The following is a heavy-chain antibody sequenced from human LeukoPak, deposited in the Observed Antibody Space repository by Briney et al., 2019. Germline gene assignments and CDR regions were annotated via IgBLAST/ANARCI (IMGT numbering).Heavy chain of an antibody. D-gene: IGHD2-2*01. CDR1: GFTFTDFY. CDR3: ARAACTSCYVDY. CDR2: IRYDGSNK. J-gene: IGHJ4*02. Sequence: GGSLRLSCAASGFTFTDFYMTWVRQAPGKGLEWVAFIRYDGSNKYYADSVKGRFTISRDNSKNTLYLQMNSLRAEDTAVYYCARAACTSCYVDYWGQGTLVTVSS. V-gene: IGHV3-30*02.